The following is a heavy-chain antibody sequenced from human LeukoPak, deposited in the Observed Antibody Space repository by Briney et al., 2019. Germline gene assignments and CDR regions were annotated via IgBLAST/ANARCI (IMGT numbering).Heavy chain of an antibody. CDR3: ARAEVYNGYSSSWYWFDP. Sequence: GASVKVSCKASGYIFTSYFMHWVRQAPGQGLEWMGWINPNSGGTNYAQKFQGRVTMTRDTSISTAYMELSRLRSDDTAVYYCARAEVYNGYSSSWYWFDPWGQGTLVTVSS. CDR1: GYIFTSYF. CDR2: INPNSGGT. V-gene: IGHV1-2*02. D-gene: IGHD6-13*01. J-gene: IGHJ5*02.